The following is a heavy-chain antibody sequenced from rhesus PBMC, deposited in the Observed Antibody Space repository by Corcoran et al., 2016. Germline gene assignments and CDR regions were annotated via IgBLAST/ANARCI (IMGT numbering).Heavy chain of an antibody. CDR2: VKRKADGETA. CDR1: GFTFSNSW. CDR3: TTSQYCTGSGCYAFFDY. Sequence: EVQLVESGAGLVQPGGSLRLSCAASGFTFSNSWMSWVRTAAGKGLEWGARVKRKADGETAESAASVKGRFTISRDDSKNTLCLHMNSLKTEDTAVYYCTTSQYCTGSGCYAFFDYWGQGVLVTVSS. D-gene: IGHD2-21*01. V-gene: IGHV3-30*02. J-gene: IGHJ4*01.